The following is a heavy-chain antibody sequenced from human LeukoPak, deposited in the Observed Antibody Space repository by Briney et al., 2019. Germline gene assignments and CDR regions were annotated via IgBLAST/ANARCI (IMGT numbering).Heavy chain of an antibody. CDR2: IYTSGST. J-gene: IGHJ4*02. V-gene: IGHV4-4*07. Sequence: PSETLSLTCTVSGGSISSYYWSWIRQPAGKGLEWIGRIYTSGSTNYNPSLKSRVTISVDTSKNQFSLKLSSVTAADTAVYYCARSVFPYYSGSGSPYNVDVRQNSYFDFWGQGTLVTVSS. D-gene: IGHD3-10*01. CDR3: ARSVFPYYSGSGSPYNVDVRQNSYFDF. CDR1: GGSISSYY.